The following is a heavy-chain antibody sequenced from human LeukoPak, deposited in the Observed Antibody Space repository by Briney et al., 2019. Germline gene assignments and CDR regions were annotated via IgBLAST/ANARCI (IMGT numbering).Heavy chain of an antibody. J-gene: IGHJ5*02. CDR2: INPSGGST. CDR3: ARGLDSSGYYAP. CDR1: GYTFSNYH. V-gene: IGHV1-46*01. D-gene: IGHD3-22*01. Sequence: ASVKVSCKASGYTFSNYHMHWVRQAPGQGLEWVGIINPSGGSTNYAQKFQGRVTMTRVTSTSTVYMELSSLRSEDTAMYYCARGLDSSGYYAPWGQGTLVTVSS.